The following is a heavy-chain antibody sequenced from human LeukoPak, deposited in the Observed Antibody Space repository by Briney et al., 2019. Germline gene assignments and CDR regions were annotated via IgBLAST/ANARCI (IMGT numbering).Heavy chain of an antibody. Sequence: PGGSLRLSCAASGFKFSDHYIDWVRQAPGKGLEWVANIKQDGSEKYYVDSVKGRFTISRDNAKNSLYLQMNSLRAEDTAVYYCASGSTYYDFWSGSYPYFDYWGQGTLVTVSS. V-gene: IGHV3-7*01. CDR2: IKQDGSEK. J-gene: IGHJ4*02. D-gene: IGHD3-3*01. CDR3: ASGSTYYDFWSGSYPYFDY. CDR1: GFKFSDHY.